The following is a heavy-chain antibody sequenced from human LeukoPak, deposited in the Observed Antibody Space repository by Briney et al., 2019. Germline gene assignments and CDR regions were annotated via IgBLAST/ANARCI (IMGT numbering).Heavy chain of an antibody. V-gene: IGHV3-66*01. J-gene: IGHJ4*02. CDR2: ISNSGTT. CDR3: AGFSGNSF. CDR1: GFTFSDYA. Sequence: PGGSLRLSCTTSGFTFSDYAMSWVRQAPGKGLEWVSVISNSGTTYYADSVKGRLAISRDNSKNTVYLQMNSLRAEDTAVYYCAGFSGNSFWGPGTLVTVSS. D-gene: IGHD4-23*01.